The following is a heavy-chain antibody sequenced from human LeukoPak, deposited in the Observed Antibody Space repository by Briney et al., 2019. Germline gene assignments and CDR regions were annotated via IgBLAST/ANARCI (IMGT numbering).Heavy chain of an antibody. J-gene: IGHJ6*04. CDR1: GESFIYNY. D-gene: IGHD3-10*02. Sequence: PSETLSLTCAVYGESFIYNYWTWIRQPPGKGLEWIGEINHSGSTNYNPSLKSRVTMSVDRAKNQFSLNLSSVTAADTAVYYCAELGITMIGGVWGKGTTVTISS. V-gene: IGHV4-34*01. CDR3: AELGITMIGGV. CDR2: INHSGST.